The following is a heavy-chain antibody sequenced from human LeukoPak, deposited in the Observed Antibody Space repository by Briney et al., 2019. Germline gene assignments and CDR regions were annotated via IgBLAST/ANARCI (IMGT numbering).Heavy chain of an antibody. J-gene: IGHJ4*02. CDR2: ISWNSGSI. V-gene: IGHV3-9*01. Sequence: GGSLRLSCAASGFTFDDYAMHWVRQAPGKGLEWVSGISWNSGSIGYADSVKGRFTISRDNAKNSLYLQMNSLRAEDTALYYCAKGIAPAVVTPGYWGQGTLVTVSS. CDR1: GFTFDDYA. D-gene: IGHD4-23*01. CDR3: AKGIAPAVVTPGY.